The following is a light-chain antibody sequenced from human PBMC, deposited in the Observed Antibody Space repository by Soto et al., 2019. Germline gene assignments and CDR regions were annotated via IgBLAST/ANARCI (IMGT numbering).Light chain of an antibody. CDR1: QSVSSN. CDR2: GAF. Sequence: EIVMTQSPATLSVSPGEKDTNSCRASQSVSSNLAWYQQKPSQAPRLLIYGAFTRATGIPARFSGSGSGTEFTLTISSLQSEDFAVYYCQKYNNWWTFGQETKVDIK. V-gene: IGKV3-15*01. J-gene: IGKJ1*01. CDR3: QKYNNWWT.